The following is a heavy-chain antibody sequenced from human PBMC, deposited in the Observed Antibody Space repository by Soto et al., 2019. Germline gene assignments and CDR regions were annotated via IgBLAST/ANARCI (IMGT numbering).Heavy chain of an antibody. Sequence: SETLSLTCTVSGGSISSGDYYWSWIRQPPGKGLEWIGYIYYSGSTYYNPSLKSRVTISVDTSKNQFSLKLSSVTAADTAVYYCARGSYYDYVWGSYRLNWFDTWGQGTLVTVSS. CDR3: ARGSYYDYVWGSYRLNWFDT. V-gene: IGHV4-30-4*01. CDR2: IYYSGST. CDR1: GGSISSGDYY. D-gene: IGHD3-16*02. J-gene: IGHJ5*02.